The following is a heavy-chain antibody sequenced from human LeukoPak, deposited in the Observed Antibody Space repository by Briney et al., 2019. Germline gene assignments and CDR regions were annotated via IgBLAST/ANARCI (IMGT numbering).Heavy chain of an antibody. Sequence: PGGSLRLSCAASGFTFSSYSMNRVRQAPGKGLEWVSYISSSSSTIYYADSVKGRFTISRDNAKNSLYLQMNSLRAEDTAVYYCAREADSSGFGPYYYYYYMDVWGKGTTVTVSS. CDR3: AREADSSGFGPYYYYYYMDV. J-gene: IGHJ6*03. CDR1: GFTFSSYS. CDR2: ISSSSSTI. V-gene: IGHV3-48*04. D-gene: IGHD3-22*01.